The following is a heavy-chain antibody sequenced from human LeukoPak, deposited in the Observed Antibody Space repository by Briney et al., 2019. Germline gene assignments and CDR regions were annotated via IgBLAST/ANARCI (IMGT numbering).Heavy chain of an antibody. CDR3: VKDRAASPPRNYMDV. CDR1: GFTFRNYA. V-gene: IGHV3-23*01. D-gene: IGHD6-13*01. CDR2: ISDGGGTT. J-gene: IGHJ6*03. Sequence: EGSLRLSCAASGFTFRNYAMSWVRQAPGMGLEWISIISDGGGTTYYADSVKGRFTISRDNSENTLYLQMNTLRTEDTAIYYCVKDRAASPPRNYMDVWGKGTTVTVSS.